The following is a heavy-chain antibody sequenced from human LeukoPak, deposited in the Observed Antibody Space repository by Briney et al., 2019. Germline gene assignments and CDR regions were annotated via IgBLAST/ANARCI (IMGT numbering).Heavy chain of an antibody. CDR1: GFTFSSYA. D-gene: IGHD2-2*01. J-gene: IGHJ6*03. CDR3: AKEGEGYCSSTSCYNYYYYMDV. Sequence: GGSLRLSCAASGFTFSSYAMSWVRQAPGKGLEWVSAISGSGGSTYYADSVKGRFTISRDNSKNTLYLQMNSLRAEDTAVYYCAKEGEGYCSSTSCYNYYYYMDVWGKGTTVTVSS. CDR2: ISGSGGST. V-gene: IGHV3-23*01.